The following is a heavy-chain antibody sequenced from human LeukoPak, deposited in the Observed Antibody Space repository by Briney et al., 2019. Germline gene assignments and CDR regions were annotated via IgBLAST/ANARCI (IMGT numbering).Heavy chain of an antibody. CDR2: VSGDGGST. CDR1: GFTFTSYA. V-gene: IGHV3-23*01. D-gene: IGHD3-22*01. CDR3: AKDNPATYYYDSSGYSLTSDY. J-gene: IGHJ4*02. Sequence: GGSLRLSCAASGFTFTSYAMSWVRQAPGKGLEWVSAVSGDGGSTYYADSVKGRFTISRDNSKNTLYLQMNSLRAEDTAVYYCAKDNPATYYYDSSGYSLTSDYWGQGTLVTVSS.